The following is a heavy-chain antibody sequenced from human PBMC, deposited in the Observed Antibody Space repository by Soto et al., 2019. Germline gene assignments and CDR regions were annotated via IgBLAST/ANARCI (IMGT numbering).Heavy chain of an antibody. Sequence: PSETLSLTCTVSGASISGFYWSWIRKSAGKGLEWIGRIYATGTTDYSPSLKSRVMMSVDTPKKQFSLRLRSVTAADTAVYYCVRDGTKTLRDWFDPWGQGISVTVSS. D-gene: IGHD1-1*01. J-gene: IGHJ5*02. CDR1: GASISGFY. CDR3: VRDGTKTLRDWFDP. CDR2: IYATGTT. V-gene: IGHV4-4*07.